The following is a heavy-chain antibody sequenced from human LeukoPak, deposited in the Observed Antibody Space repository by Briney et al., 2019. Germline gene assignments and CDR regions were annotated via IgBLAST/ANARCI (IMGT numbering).Heavy chain of an antibody. CDR2: IYHSGST. CDR3: ARRLDYYFDY. J-gene: IGHJ4*02. D-gene: IGHD3/OR15-3a*01. V-gene: IGHV4-38-2*01. Sequence: WIGSIYHSGSTYYNPSLKSRVTISVDTSKNQFSLKLSSVTAADTAVYYCARRLDYYFDYWGQGTLVTVSS.